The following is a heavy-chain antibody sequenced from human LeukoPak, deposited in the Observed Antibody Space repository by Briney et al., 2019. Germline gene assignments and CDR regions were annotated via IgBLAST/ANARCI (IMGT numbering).Heavy chain of an antibody. J-gene: IGHJ6*04. Sequence: GRSLRLSCAASGFTFSSYGMHWVRQAPGKGLEWVAVISYDGSNKYYADSVKGRFTISRDNSKNTLYLQMNSLRAEDTAVYYCAKDLEDIVVVPAAPTRASGGMDVWGKGTTVTVSS. CDR2: ISYDGSNK. CDR1: GFTFSSYG. V-gene: IGHV3-30*18. D-gene: IGHD2-2*01. CDR3: AKDLEDIVVVPAAPTRASGGMDV.